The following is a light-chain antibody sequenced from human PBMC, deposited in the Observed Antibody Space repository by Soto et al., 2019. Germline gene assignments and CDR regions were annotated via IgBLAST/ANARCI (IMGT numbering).Light chain of an antibody. CDR1: QSVSSN. V-gene: IGKV3-15*01. CDR2: GAS. Sequence: EIVMTQSPATLSVSPGERATLSCRASQSVSSNLAWYQQKPGQAPRLLIYGASTRATGIPARFSGSGSGTEFTLTISSLQSEDFAVYYCQQYNSWPLFGTGNKVDIK. J-gene: IGKJ3*01. CDR3: QQYNSWPL.